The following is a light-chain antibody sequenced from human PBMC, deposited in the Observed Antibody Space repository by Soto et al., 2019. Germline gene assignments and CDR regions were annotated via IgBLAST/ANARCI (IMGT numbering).Light chain of an antibody. J-gene: IGKJ5*01. Sequence: EIEMTQSPATMSVSPGERVTLSCRASQSVGSNLAWYQHKFGQAPRLLMYGASTRATGIPDRFSGSGSGTEFTLTISSLQSEDFAVYYCQQYNSWPPITFGQGTRLEIK. V-gene: IGKV3-15*01. CDR3: QQYNSWPPIT. CDR2: GAS. CDR1: QSVGSN.